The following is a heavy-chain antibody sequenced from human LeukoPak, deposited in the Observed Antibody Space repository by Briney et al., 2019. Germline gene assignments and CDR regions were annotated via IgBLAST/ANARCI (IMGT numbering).Heavy chain of an antibody. CDR2: ISYDGSNK. CDR1: GFTFSSYG. V-gene: IGHV3-30*19. D-gene: IGHD3-22*01. Sequence: GGSLRLSCAASGFTFSSYGMHWVRQAPGKGLEWVAVISYDGSNKYYADSVKGRFTISRDNSKNTLYLQMNSLRAEDTAVYYCARDRYYYDSSGYPIYCDYWGQGTLVTVSS. J-gene: IGHJ4*02. CDR3: ARDRYYYDSSGYPIYCDY.